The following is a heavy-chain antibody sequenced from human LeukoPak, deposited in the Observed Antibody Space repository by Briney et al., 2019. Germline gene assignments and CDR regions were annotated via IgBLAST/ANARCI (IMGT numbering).Heavy chain of an antibody. J-gene: IGHJ1*01. CDR1: GVSISSGGYS. CDR2: INYSGTT. Sequence: PSETLSLTCEVSGVSISSGGYSWSWIRQPPGKGLEWMGYINYSGTTYYNPSLKNRLTISIDTSKNQFSLKLSSVTAADTAVYYCARDAAGKWLQFRSAEYFQHWGQGTLVTVSS. CDR3: ARDAAGKWLQFRSAEYFQH. D-gene: IGHD5-24*01. V-gene: IGHV4-30-4*07.